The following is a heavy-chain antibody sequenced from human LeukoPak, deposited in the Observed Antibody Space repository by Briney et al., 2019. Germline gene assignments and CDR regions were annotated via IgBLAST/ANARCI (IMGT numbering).Heavy chain of an antibody. CDR1: DGSICSRGYY. CDR3: ARHFPSMVYTGMKQTWFDP. D-gene: IGHD3-10*01. J-gene: IGHJ5*02. V-gene: IGHV4-39*01. Sequence: PSETLFLTCTVSDGSICSRGYYWGWIRQAPGKGLEWIGTIYHNGRTYYNPSLKSRITISVDTSTNPFSLSLNCVTAADTAVYYCARHFPSMVYTGMKQTWFDPWGQGTLVTVSS. CDR2: IYHNGRT.